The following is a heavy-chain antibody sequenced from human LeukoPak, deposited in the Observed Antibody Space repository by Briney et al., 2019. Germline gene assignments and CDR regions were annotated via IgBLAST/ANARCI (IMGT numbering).Heavy chain of an antibody. V-gene: IGHV1-24*01. CDR3: ATALITMVRGVPSGAFDI. J-gene: IGHJ3*02. CDR2: FDPEDGET. Sequence: ASVKVSCKVSGYTLTELSMHWVRQAPGKGLEWMGGFDPEDGETIYAQKFQGRVTMTEDTSTDTAYMELSSLRSEDTAVYYCATALITMVRGVPSGAFDIWGQGTMVTVSS. D-gene: IGHD3-10*01. CDR1: GYTLTELS.